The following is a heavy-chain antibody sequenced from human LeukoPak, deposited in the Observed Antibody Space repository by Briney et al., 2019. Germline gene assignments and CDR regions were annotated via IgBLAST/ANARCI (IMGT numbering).Heavy chain of an antibody. CDR1: GYTFTSYG. J-gene: IGHJ4*02. CDR3: ARDRPYDYVWGSDY. Sequence: ASVKVSCKASGYTFTSYGISWVRQAPGQGLEWMGWISAYNGNTNYAQKLQGRVTMTTDTSTSTAYMELRSLRSDDTAVYYCARDRPYDYVWGSDYWGPGTLVTVSS. V-gene: IGHV1-18*01. D-gene: IGHD3-16*01. CDR2: ISAYNGNT.